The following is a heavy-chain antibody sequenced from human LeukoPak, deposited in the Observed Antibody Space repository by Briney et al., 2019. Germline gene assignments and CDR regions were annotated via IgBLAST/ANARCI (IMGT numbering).Heavy chain of an antibody. CDR3: ARDRIDYDFWSGYAYNWFDP. J-gene: IGHJ5*02. CDR2: IYTSGST. Sequence: SETLSLTCTVSGGSISSGSYYWSWIRQPAGKGLEWIGCIYTSGSTNYNPSLKSRVTISVDTSKNQFSLKLSSVTAADTAVYYCARDRIDYDFWSGYAYNWFDPWGQGTLVTVSS. V-gene: IGHV4-61*02. CDR1: GGSISSGSYY. D-gene: IGHD3-3*01.